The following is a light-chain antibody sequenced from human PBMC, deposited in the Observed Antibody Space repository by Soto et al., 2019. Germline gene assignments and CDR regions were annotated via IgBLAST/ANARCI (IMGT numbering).Light chain of an antibody. J-gene: IGKJ1*01. CDR2: IAS. CDR3: QQYDSSPWT. CDR1: QSVSSNY. Sequence: EIVLTQSPDTLSLSPGERATLSCRASQSVSSNYLARYQQKTGQTPRLLIYIASTRAPGIPDRFRGSGSGTHFTLTISRLVPEDFAVYYCQQYDSSPWTFGQGTKVEIK. V-gene: IGKV3-20*01.